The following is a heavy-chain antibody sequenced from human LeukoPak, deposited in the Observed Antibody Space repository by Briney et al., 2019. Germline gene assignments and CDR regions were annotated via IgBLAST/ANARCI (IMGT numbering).Heavy chain of an antibody. Sequence: SETLSLTCTVSGGSVNNYYWSWVRQPAGKGLEWIGRIYASGTTRYNPSLQSRVTMSVDMSKNQFSLKLTSVTAADTAVYFCARGLAAAYDYNWLDPWGQGILVTVSS. D-gene: IGHD5-12*01. CDR3: ARGLAAAYDYNWLDP. V-gene: IGHV4-4*07. J-gene: IGHJ5*02. CDR2: IYASGTT. CDR1: GGSVNNYY.